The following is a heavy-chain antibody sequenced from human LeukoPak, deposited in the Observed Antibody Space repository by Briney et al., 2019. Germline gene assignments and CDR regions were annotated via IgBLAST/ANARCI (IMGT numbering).Heavy chain of an antibody. D-gene: IGHD3-3*01. V-gene: IGHV1-69*01. CDR1: GGTFSSYA. J-gene: IGHJ4*02. CDR2: IIPIFGTA. CDR3: AYSGEAVESYDFWSGYFN. Sequence: GASVKVSCKASGGTFSSYAISWVRQAPGQGLEWMGGIIPIFGTANYAQKFQGRVTITADESTSTAYMELSSLRSEDTAVYYCAYSGEAVESYDFWSGYFNWGQGTLVTVSS.